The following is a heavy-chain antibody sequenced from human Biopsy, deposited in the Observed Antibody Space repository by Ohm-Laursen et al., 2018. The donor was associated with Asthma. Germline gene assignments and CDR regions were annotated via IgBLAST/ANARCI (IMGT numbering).Heavy chain of an antibody. V-gene: IGHV1-69*13. CDR3: ARKAGSCISRTYYSLDF. CDR1: GGSFNTYV. J-gene: IGHJ4*02. D-gene: IGHD1-26*01. CDR2: SDFVVGNT. Sequence: SVTVSCKSLGGSFNTYVIGSVRHAPGQGIGWKGWSDFVVGNTTYPQKFQDRATITAVDSTSTVYMELSSLRSEDTAVYYCARKAGSCISRTYYSLDFWGQGTLVTVSS.